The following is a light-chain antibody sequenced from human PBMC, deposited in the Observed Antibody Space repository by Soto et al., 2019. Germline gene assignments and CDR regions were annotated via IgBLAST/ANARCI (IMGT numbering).Light chain of an antibody. V-gene: IGKV3-20*01. CDR3: QQYGSSPGT. CDR1: QSVSSSY. J-gene: IGKJ1*01. Sequence: EIVLTQSPGTLSLSPGERATLSCRASQSVSSSYLAWYQQKPGQAPRLLIYGASSRATGIPDRFSGSGSGTDVTLTISRLEREDFAVYYWQQYGSSPGTFGQGTKVEIK. CDR2: GAS.